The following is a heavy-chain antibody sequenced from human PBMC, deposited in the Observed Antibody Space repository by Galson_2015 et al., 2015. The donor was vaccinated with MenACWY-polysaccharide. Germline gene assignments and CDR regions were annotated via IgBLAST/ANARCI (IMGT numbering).Heavy chain of an antibody. V-gene: IGHV3-7*01. D-gene: IGHD2-21*02. CDR1: GFTFSKNW. CDR2: ISLDGTTK. CDR3: VRGWADCETDCH. J-gene: IGHJ4*02. Sequence: SLRLSCAASGFTFSKNWMTWVRQAPGKGLEWVANISLDGTTKYYVGSVRGRFTISRDNADNLLFLQLNSLRAEDTALYYCVRGWADCETDCHWGQGTLVTVSS.